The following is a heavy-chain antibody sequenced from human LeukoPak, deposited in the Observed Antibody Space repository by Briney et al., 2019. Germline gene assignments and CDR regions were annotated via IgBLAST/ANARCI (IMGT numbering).Heavy chain of an antibody. CDR3: ARSSMVRGVIITHPLGFDY. D-gene: IGHD3-10*01. CDR2: IYYSGST. Sequence: SETLSLTCTVSGGSISSYYWSWIRQPPGKGLEWIGYIYYSGSTNYNPSLKSRVTISVDTSKNQFSLKLSSVTAADTAVYYCARSSMVRGVIITHPLGFDYWGQGTLVTVSP. V-gene: IGHV4-59*08. J-gene: IGHJ4*02. CDR1: GGSISSYY.